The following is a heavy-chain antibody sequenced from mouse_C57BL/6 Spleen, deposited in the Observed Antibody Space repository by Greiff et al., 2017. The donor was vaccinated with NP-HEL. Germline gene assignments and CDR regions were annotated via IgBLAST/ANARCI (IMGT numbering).Heavy chain of an antibody. V-gene: IGHV1-15*01. Sequence: QVQLKESGAELVRPGASVTLSCKASGYTFTDYEMHWVKQTPVHGLEWIGAIDPETGGTAYNQKFKGKAILTADKSSSTAYMELRSLTSEDSAVYYCTRGPYYDYSWFAYWGQGTLVTVSA. CDR2: IDPETGGT. D-gene: IGHD2-4*01. J-gene: IGHJ3*01. CDR3: TRGPYYDYSWFAY. CDR1: GYTFTDYE.